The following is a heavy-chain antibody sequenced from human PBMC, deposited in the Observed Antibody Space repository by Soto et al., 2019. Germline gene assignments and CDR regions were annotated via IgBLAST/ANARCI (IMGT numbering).Heavy chain of an antibody. D-gene: IGHD6-13*01. Sequence: EVQLVESGGGLVQPGGSLRLSCAASGFTFSSYSMNWVRQAPGKGLEWVSYISSSSSTIYYADSVKGRFTISRDNAKNSLYMQMNSLRDEDTAVYYCVREIGGTRGKQLYYYYGMDVWGQGTTVTVSS. J-gene: IGHJ6*02. CDR3: VREIGGTRGKQLYYYYGMDV. CDR2: ISSSSSTI. V-gene: IGHV3-48*02. CDR1: GFTFSSYS.